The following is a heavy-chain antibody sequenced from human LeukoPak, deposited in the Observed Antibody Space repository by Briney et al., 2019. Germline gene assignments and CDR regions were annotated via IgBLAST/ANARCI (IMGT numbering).Heavy chain of an antibody. CDR3: AGYSSGFVYYFDY. CDR2: IKGSSDNT. CDR1: GFTFNTFA. J-gene: IGHJ4*02. V-gene: IGHV3-23*01. D-gene: IGHD6-19*01. Sequence: PGGFLRLSCAASGFTFNTFAMSWVRQAPGKGLEWVSSIKGSSDNTYYADSVKGRFTISRDNSKNTLYLQMNSLRAEDTAVYYCAGYSSGFVYYFDYWGQGTLVTVSS.